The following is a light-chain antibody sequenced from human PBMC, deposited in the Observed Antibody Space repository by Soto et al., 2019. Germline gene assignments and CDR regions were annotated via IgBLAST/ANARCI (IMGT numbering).Light chain of an antibody. CDR1: ESVGSN. V-gene: IGKV3-15*01. CDR2: GAS. J-gene: IGKJ1*01. Sequence: EIVMTQSPATLSVSPGERATLSCRASESVGSNLAWYQQKPGQAPRLLVYGASSRATGVPARFSGSGSGTEFTLTISRLEPEDFAVYYCQHFGSSPPWPFGQGTKVE. CDR3: QHFGSSPPWP.